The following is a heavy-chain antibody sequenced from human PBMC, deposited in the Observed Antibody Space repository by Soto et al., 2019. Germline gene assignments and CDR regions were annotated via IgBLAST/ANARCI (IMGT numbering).Heavy chain of an antibody. Sequence: GGSLILSCAVFGFTFSDYPMYWVRQAPGKGLEWVAIVSHDGSNKWYADFVKGRFTISRDNAKNTLYLQMNSLRAEDTAVYYCVRCWGTGDGSNLGYNWLDPWGQGTLVTVSS. CDR1: GFTFSDYP. D-gene: IGHD1-1*01. J-gene: IGHJ5*02. V-gene: IGHV3-30-3*01. CDR3: VRCWGTGDGSNLGYNWLDP. CDR2: VSHDGSNK.